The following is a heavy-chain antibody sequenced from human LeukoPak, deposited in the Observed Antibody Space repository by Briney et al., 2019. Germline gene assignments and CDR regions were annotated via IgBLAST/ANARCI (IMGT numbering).Heavy chain of an antibody. D-gene: IGHD6-13*01. CDR2: ISGSGGST. V-gene: IGHV3-23*01. CDR3: AIESIAAAIYYYYMDV. Sequence: GGSLRLSCAASGFTFSSYAMSWVRQAPGKGLEWVSAISGSGGSTYYADSVKGRFTTSRDNSKNTLYLQMNSLRAEDTAVYYCAIESIAAAIYYYYMDVWGKGTTVTVSS. CDR1: GFTFSSYA. J-gene: IGHJ6*03.